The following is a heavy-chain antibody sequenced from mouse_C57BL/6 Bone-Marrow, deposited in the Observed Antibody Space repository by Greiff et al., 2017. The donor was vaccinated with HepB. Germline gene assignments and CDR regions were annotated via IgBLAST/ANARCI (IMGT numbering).Heavy chain of an antibody. Sequence: VQLQQPRPELVKPGASVKMSCKASGYTFTDYNMHWVKQSHGKSLEWIGYINPNNGGTSYNQKFKGKATLTVNKSSSTAYMELRSLTSEDSAVYYCARNGNYFFYAMDYWGQGTSVTVSS. D-gene: IGHD2-1*01. CDR2: INPNNGGT. CDR3: ARNGNYFFYAMDY. V-gene: IGHV1-22*01. CDR1: GYTFTDYN. J-gene: IGHJ4*01.